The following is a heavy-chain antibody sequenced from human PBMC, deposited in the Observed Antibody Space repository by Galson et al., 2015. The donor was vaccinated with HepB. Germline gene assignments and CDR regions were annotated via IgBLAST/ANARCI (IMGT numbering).Heavy chain of an antibody. CDR1: GFTFDDYA. D-gene: IGHD1-26*01. J-gene: IGHJ3*02. CDR3: AKDIGSRSGSYWGDAFDI. CDR2: ISWNSGSI. Sequence: SLRLSCAASGFTFDDYAMHWVRQAPGKGLEWVSGISWNSGSIGYADSVKGRFTISRDNAKNSLYLQMNSLRAEDTALYYCAKDIGSRSGSYWGDAFDIWGQGTMVTVSS. V-gene: IGHV3-9*01.